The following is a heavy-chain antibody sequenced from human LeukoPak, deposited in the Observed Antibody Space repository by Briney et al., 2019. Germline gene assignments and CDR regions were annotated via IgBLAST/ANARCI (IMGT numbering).Heavy chain of an antibody. CDR1: GGSITSGSYY. CDR3: ARRIVVVPAASQDYYYYYMDV. Sequence: SQTLSLTCTVSGGSITSGSYYWTWIRQSAGGGLEWIGRVYMNGHSNSNPSLKSRVTISVDTSKNQFSLKLSSVTAADTAVYYCARRIVVVPAASQDYYYYYMDVWGKGTTVTVSS. D-gene: IGHD2-2*01. V-gene: IGHV4-61*02. J-gene: IGHJ6*03. CDR2: VYMNGHS.